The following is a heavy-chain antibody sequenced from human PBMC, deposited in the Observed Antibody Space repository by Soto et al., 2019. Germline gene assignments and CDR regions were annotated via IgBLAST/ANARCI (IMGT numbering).Heavy chain of an antibody. CDR3: ARDGAYYDSTMLR. D-gene: IGHD3-22*01. CDR1: GGSFSGYY. CDR2: INHSGST. V-gene: IGHV4-34*01. J-gene: IGHJ4*02. Sequence: SETLSLTCAVYGGSFSGYYWSWIRQPPGKGLEWIGEINHSGSTNYNPSLKSRVTISVDTSKNQFSLKLSSVTAADTAVYYCARDGAYYDSTMLRWGQGTLVTVSS.